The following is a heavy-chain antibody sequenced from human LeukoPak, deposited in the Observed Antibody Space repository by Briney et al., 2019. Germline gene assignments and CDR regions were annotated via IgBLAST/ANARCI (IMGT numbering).Heavy chain of an antibody. CDR1: GFTFSDYS. J-gene: IGHJ3*02. CDR2: ITSNSFYI. V-gene: IGHV3-21*01. CDR3: ASEFTTAGEGDDAFDI. Sequence: PGGSLRLSCAASGFTFSDYSMNWVRQAPGKGLEWVSSITSNSFYIYYADSVKARFTISRDNAKNSLFLQMNRLRPDDTAVYYCASEFTTAGEGDDAFDIWGQGTMVTVSA. D-gene: IGHD2-21*02.